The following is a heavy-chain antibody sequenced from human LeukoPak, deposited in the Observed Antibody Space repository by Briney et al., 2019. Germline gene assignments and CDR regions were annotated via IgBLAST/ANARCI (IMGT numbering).Heavy chain of an antibody. CDR2: IYSGGST. D-gene: IGHD5-24*01. CDR3: ARGFPDGSGGYYFDY. J-gene: IGHJ4*02. V-gene: IGHV3-53*01. CDR1: GFTVSSSY. Sequence: GGSLRLSCAASGFTVSSSYMSWVRPAPGKGLEWVSVIYSGGSTYYADSVKGRFTISRDNSKNTLYLQMNSLRAEDTAVYYCARGFPDGSGGYYFDYWGQGSLVTVSS.